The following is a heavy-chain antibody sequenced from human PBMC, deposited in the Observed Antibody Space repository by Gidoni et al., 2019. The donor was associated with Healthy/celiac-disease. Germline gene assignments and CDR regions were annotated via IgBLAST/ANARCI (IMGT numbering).Heavy chain of an antibody. CDR1: GFTFSSYA. J-gene: IGHJ2*01. D-gene: IGHD3-10*01. Sequence: EVQLLESGGGLVQPGGSLRLSCAASGFTFSSYAMSWVRQAPGKGLEWVSAISGSGGSTYYADSVKGRFTISRDNSKNTLYLQMNSLRAEDTAVYYCAKDSYYGSGSYYIGEDWYFDLWGRGTLVTVSS. CDR3: AKDSYYGSGSYYIGEDWYFDL. V-gene: IGHV3-23*01. CDR2: ISGSGGST.